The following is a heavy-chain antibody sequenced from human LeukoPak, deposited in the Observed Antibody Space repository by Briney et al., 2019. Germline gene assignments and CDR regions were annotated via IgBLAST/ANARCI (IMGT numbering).Heavy chain of an antibody. CDR3: ARGWATSLFDY. CDR1: GGSFSGYY. Sequence: SETLSLTCAAYGGSFSGYYWSWIRQPPGKGLEWIGEINHSGSTNYNPSLKSRVTISVDTSKNQFSLKLSSVTAADTAVYYCARGWATSLFDYWGQGTLVTVSS. D-gene: IGHD5-24*01. J-gene: IGHJ4*02. V-gene: IGHV4-34*01. CDR2: INHSGST.